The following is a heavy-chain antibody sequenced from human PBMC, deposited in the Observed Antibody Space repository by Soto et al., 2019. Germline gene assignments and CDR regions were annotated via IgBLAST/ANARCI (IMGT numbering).Heavy chain of an antibody. CDR1: GGTISNFY. CDR2: IYYSGST. J-gene: IGHJ4*02. V-gene: IGHV4-59*08. Sequence: SQTLSLTNSVSGGTISNFYGSCIRQPTGKGLELIGYIYYSGSTNYNPSLKSRVTISVDTSKNQFSLKLSSVTAADTAVYYCARQPDPYAYVWGSYRPYYLDYWGKGTLVTVSS. CDR3: ARQPDPYAYVWGSYRPYYLDY. D-gene: IGHD3-16*02.